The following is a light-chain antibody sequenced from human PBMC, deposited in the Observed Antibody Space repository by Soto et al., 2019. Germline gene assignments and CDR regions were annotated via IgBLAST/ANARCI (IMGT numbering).Light chain of an antibody. CDR2: GAS. Sequence: EIVLTQSPGTLSLSPGERATLSCRASQSVSSSYLAWYQQKPGQAPRLLIYGASSRATGIPDRFSGSGSGTDFTLTISRLEPVDFAVYYCQQYGSSYGTFGQGTKLEIK. V-gene: IGKV3-20*01. CDR1: QSVSSSY. J-gene: IGKJ2*02. CDR3: QQYGSSYGT.